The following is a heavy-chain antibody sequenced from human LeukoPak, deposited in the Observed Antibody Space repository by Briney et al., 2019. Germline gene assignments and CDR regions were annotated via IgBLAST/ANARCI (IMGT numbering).Heavy chain of an antibody. J-gene: IGHJ6*03. CDR2: IIPIFGTA. CDR3: ARSPLAYCSSTSCPDRVYYYCYYMDV. V-gene: IGHV1-69*13. D-gene: IGHD2-2*01. Sequence: SVKVSCKASGGTFSSYAISWVRQAPGQGLEWMGGIIPIFGTANYAQKFQGRVTITADESTSTAYMELSSLRSEDTAVYYCARSPLAYCSSTSCPDRVYYYCYYMDVWGKGTTVTVSS. CDR1: GGTFSSYA.